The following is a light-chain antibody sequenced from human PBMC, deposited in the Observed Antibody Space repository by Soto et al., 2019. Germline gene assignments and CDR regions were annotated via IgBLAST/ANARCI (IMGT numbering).Light chain of an antibody. J-gene: IGKJ1*01. V-gene: IGKV3-20*01. CDR2: GAS. Sequence: EIVLTQSPGTLSLSPGERATLSCRASQSVSSSYLAWYQQKPGQAPRLVIYGASSRATGIPDRFSGSGSGTYFTLTISRLEPEDFAVYSCQQYGTSKTFGQGTKVEIK. CDR3: QQYGTSKT. CDR1: QSVSSSY.